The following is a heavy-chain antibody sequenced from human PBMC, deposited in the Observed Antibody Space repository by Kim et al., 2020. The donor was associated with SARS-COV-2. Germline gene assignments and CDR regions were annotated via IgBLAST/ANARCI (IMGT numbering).Heavy chain of an antibody. J-gene: IGHJ4*02. CDR3: VRAPDS. CDR1: GDSITYSDSHY. Sequence: SETLSLTCTVSGDSITYSDSHYWGWIRQPPGRGLEWIGSFYSIGNTYYSPSLKSRVTISVDRSKGQFSLKVNSVTAADTAIYYCVRAPDSWGQGTLVTVS. V-gene: IGHV4-39*07. CDR2: FYSIGNT.